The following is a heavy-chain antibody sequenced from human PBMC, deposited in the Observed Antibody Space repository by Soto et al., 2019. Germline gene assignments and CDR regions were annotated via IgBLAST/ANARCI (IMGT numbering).Heavy chain of an antibody. Sequence: QVQLVQSGAEVKKPGSSVTVSCKASGGTFSSYTISWVRQAPGQGLEWMGRIIPVLGIANYAQKFQGRVTITADKSTNTAYMELSSLRAEDTAVYYCAGRYDSSGSLDYWGQGTLVTVSS. D-gene: IGHD3-22*01. CDR1: GGTFSSYT. CDR2: IIPVLGIA. CDR3: AGRYDSSGSLDY. J-gene: IGHJ4*02. V-gene: IGHV1-69*02.